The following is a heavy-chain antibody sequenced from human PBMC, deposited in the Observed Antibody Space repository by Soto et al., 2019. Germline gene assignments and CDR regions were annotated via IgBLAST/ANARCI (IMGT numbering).Heavy chain of an antibody. CDR3: TKYRRTVEEEYSFGY. J-gene: IGHJ4*02. CDR2: IHYSGST. Sequence: SETLSLTCTVSGGSISGSYWSWIRQTPGKVLEWVGYIHYSGSTNYNPSLKSRVTMSVDSAKNQFSLQLSSVTAADTAVYFCTKYRRTVEEEYSFGYWGQGARVTLGS. CDR1: GGSISGSY. V-gene: IGHV4-59*01. D-gene: IGHD3-22*01.